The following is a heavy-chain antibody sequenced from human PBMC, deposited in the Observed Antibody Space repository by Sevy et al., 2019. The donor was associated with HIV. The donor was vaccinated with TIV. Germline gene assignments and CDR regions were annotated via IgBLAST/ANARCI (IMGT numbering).Heavy chain of an antibody. D-gene: IGHD3-10*01. CDR2: ISYDGSNK. J-gene: IGHJ5*02. Sequence: GGSLRLSCAVSGFTFSSYAMHWVRQAPGKGLEWVAVISYDGSNKYYADSVKGRFTISRDNSKNTLYLQMNSLRAEDTAVYYCARESTMIRGVPAYNWFDPWGQGTLVTVSS. CDR3: ARESTMIRGVPAYNWFDP. CDR1: GFTFSSYA. V-gene: IGHV3-30-3*01.